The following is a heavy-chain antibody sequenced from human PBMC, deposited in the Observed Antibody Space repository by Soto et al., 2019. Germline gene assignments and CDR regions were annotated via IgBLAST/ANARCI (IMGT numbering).Heavy chain of an antibody. CDR1: GYTFTSYG. D-gene: IGHD2-15*01. Sequence: QVPLVQSGAEVKKPGASVKVSCKASGYTFTSYGISWVRQAPGQGLEWMGWISAYNGNTNYAQKLQGRVTMTTDTSTSTAYMELRSLRSDDTAVYYCARDTCSGGSCYRRFDPWGQGTLVTVSS. V-gene: IGHV1-18*01. J-gene: IGHJ5*02. CDR3: ARDTCSGGSCYRRFDP. CDR2: ISAYNGNT.